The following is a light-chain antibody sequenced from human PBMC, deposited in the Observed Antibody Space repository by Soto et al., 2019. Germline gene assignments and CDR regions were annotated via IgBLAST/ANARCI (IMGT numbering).Light chain of an antibody. Sequence: ALTHPASVSGSPGQSITISCTGTSSDVGGYNYVSWYQQHPGKAPKLMIYEVSNRPSGVSNRLSGSKSGNTASLTISGLQAEDEADYYCSSYTSSSTPYVFGTGTKVTVL. CDR1: SSDVGGYNY. CDR2: EVS. V-gene: IGLV2-14*01. J-gene: IGLJ1*01. CDR3: SSYTSSSTPYV.